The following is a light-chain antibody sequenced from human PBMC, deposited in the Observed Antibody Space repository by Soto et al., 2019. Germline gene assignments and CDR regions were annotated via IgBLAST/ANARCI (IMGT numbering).Light chain of an antibody. J-gene: IGKJ1*01. CDR1: QSVSSSY. CDR2: GVS. Sequence: EIVLTQSPGTLSLSPGERATLSCRASQSVSSSYLAWYQQKPGQAPRLLIYGVSSRATGIPDRFSGSGSGTEFTLTISRLEPEDFAVYYCQQYGSTPEPFGQGTTLDIK. CDR3: QQYGSTPEP. V-gene: IGKV3-20*01.